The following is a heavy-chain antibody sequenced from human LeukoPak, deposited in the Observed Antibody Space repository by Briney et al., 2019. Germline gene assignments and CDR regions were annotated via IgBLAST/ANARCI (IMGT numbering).Heavy chain of an antibody. CDR3: AKEPPRYCSGGSCYREYYFDY. D-gene: IGHD2-15*01. CDR2: ISGSGGRT. CDR1: GFTFSSYA. Sequence: GGSLRLSCAASGFTFSSYAMSGVRQAPGKGLEWVSAISGSGGRTYYADSVKGRFTISRDNSKNTLYLQMISLRAEDTAVYYCAKEPPRYCSGGSCYREYYFDYWGQGTLVTVSS. V-gene: IGHV3-23*01. J-gene: IGHJ4*02.